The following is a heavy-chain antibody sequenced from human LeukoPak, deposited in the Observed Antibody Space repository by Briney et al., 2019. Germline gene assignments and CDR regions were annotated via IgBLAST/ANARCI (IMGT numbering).Heavy chain of an antibody. CDR1: GYTFTGYY. Sequence: GASVKISCKASGYTFTGYYMHWVRQAPGQGLEWMGWINPNSGGTNYAQKFQGRVTMTRDTSISTAYMELSRLRSDDTAVYYRARINYDSSGAKYYFDYWGQGTLVTVSS. V-gene: IGHV1-2*02. CDR2: INPNSGGT. J-gene: IGHJ4*02. D-gene: IGHD3-22*01. CDR3: ARINYDSSGAKYYFDY.